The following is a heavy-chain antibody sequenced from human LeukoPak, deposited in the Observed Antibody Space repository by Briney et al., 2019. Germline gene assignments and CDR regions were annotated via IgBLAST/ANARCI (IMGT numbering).Heavy chain of an antibody. CDR1: GYTFTGYY. J-gene: IGHJ4*02. V-gene: IGHV1-2*02. CDR2: INPNSGGT. Sequence: ASVKVSCKASGYTFTGYYMHWVRQAPGQGLEWMGWINPNSGGTNYAQKFQGRVTMTRDTSISTAYMELSRLRSDDTAVYYCARDLVVVPAAIPGNLRDYWGQGTLVTVSS. CDR3: ARDLVVVPAAIPGNLRDY. D-gene: IGHD2-2*02.